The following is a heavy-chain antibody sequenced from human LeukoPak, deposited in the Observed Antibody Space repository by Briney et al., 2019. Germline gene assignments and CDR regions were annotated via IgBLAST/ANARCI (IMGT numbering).Heavy chain of an antibody. V-gene: IGHV3-9*01. CDR2: ISWNSGSI. J-gene: IGHJ4*02. CDR1: GFTFDDYA. Sequence: GGSLRLSCAASGFTFDDYAMHWVRQAPGKGLEWVSGISWNSGSIGYADSVKGRFTISRDNAKNSLYLQMNSLRAEDTALYYCAKDIRAGTTHGGFDYWGQGTLVTVSS. CDR3: AKDIRAGTTHGGFDY. D-gene: IGHD1-1*01.